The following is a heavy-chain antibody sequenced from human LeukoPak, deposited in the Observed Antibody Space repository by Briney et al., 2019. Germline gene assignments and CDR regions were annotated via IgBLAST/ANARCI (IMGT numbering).Heavy chain of an antibody. CDR3: VRGPDYDTLTGYYYYYMDV. J-gene: IGHJ6*03. D-gene: IGHD3-9*01. Sequence: ASVKVSCKASGYTFTGYYMHWVRQAPGQGLEWMGWINPNSGGTNYAQKFQGRVTMTRDTSISTAYMELSRLRSDDTAVYYCVRGPDYDTLTGYYYYYMDVWGKGTTVTVSS. V-gene: IGHV1-2*02. CDR1: GYTFTGYY. CDR2: INPNSGGT.